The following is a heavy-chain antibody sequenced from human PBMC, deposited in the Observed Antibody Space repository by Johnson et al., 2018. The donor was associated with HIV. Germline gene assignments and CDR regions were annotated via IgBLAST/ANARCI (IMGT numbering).Heavy chain of an antibody. D-gene: IGHD3-22*01. V-gene: IGHV3-13*01. CDR1: GFTFSSYA. CDR2: IGTAGDT. J-gene: IGHJ3*02. Sequence: VQLVESGGGVVRPGGSLKLSCAASGFTFSSYAMSWVRQAPGKGLEWVSAIGTAGDTYYPGSVKGRFTISRENAKNSLYLQMSSLRAGDTAVYYCARGTYYYDSSATPKAFDIWGQGTMVTVSS. CDR3: ARGTYYYDSSATPKAFDI.